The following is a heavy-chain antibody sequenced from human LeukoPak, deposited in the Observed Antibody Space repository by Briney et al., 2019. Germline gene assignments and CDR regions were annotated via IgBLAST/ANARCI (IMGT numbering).Heavy chain of an antibody. CDR3: ARRSMVRGGVDY. D-gene: IGHD3-10*01. CDR1: GYTFTSYG. J-gene: IGHJ4*02. V-gene: IGHV1-18*01. Sequence: ASVKVSCKGSGYTFTSYGISWVRQGQGQGLEWMGWISAYNGNTNYAQKVQGRVRMTTDRSTSTDYMELRNLRSDDTAVYYCARRSMVRGGVDYWGQGTLVTVSS. CDR2: ISAYNGNT.